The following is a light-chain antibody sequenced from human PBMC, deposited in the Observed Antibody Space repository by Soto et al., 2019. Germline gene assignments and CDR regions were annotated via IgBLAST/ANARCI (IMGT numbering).Light chain of an antibody. CDR3: QQANSFPFA. V-gene: IGKV1-12*02. J-gene: IGKJ3*01. CDR2: GAS. Sequence: DIQMTQSPSSVSASVGDRVTITCRASQDIHTWLAWYQKKPGKAPNLLIYGASTLQSGVPSRFSASVSGRDFTLTISSLQPEDFATYYFQQANSFPFAFGPGTKVDFK. CDR1: QDIHTW.